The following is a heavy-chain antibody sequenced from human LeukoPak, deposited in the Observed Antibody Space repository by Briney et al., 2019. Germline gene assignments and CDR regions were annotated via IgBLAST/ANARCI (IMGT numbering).Heavy chain of an antibody. J-gene: IGHJ4*02. CDR2: ISGSGGST. Sequence: GGSLRLSCAASGFTFSSYAMSWVRQAPGKGLGWVSAISGSGGSTYYADSVKGRFTISRDNSKNTLYLQMNSLRAEDTAVYYCARMPGVLRPNLDYWGQGTLVTVSS. CDR1: GFTFSSYA. D-gene: IGHD2/OR15-2a*01. V-gene: IGHV3-23*01. CDR3: ARMPGVLRPNLDY.